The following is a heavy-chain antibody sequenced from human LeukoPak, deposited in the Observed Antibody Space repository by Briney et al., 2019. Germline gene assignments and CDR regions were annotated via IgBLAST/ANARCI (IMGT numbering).Heavy chain of an antibody. J-gene: IGHJ4*02. CDR2: IYYSGST. V-gene: IGHV4-59*01. CDR3: ARDRPLRHLYFDF. Sequence: SETLSLTCTVSGGSISSYYWSWIRQPQGKGLEWIGYIYYSGSTNYNPSLKSRVTISVDTSKNQFSLKLSSVTAADTAVYYCARDRPLRHLYFDFRGQGTLVTVSS. CDR1: GGSISSYY.